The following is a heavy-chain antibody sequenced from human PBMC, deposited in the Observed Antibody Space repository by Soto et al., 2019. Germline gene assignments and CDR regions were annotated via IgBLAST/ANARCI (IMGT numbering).Heavy chain of an antibody. CDR1: GGSISSSSYY. Sequence: PSETLSLTCTVSGGSISSSSYYWGWIRQPPGKGLEWIGSIYYSGSTYYNPSLKSRVTISVDTSKNQFSLKLSSVTAADTAVYYCARKVEANWFDPWGQGTRVTVSS. CDR3: ARKVEANWFDP. J-gene: IGHJ5*02. CDR2: IYYSGST. V-gene: IGHV4-39*01. D-gene: IGHD2-15*01.